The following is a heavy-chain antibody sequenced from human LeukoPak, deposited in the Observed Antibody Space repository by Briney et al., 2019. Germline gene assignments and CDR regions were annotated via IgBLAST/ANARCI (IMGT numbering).Heavy chain of an antibody. D-gene: IGHD6-13*01. CDR3: ARTSSSWNMDV. Sequence: GGSLRLSCAASGFTFNSYAMHWVRQAPGKGLEWVALISYDGSINDYADSVKGRFTISRDNSKNTLYLQMNSLRADDTAMYYCARTSSSWNMDVWGKGTTVTISS. CDR1: GFTFNSYA. V-gene: IGHV3-30*04. J-gene: IGHJ6*03. CDR2: ISYDGSIN.